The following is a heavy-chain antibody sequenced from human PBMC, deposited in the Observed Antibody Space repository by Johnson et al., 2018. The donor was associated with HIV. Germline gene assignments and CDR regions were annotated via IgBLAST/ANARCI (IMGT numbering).Heavy chain of an antibody. D-gene: IGHD3-22*01. CDR1: EFSFSTYA. V-gene: IGHV3-30-3*01. Sequence: QVQVVESGGGVVQPERSLRLSCAASEFSFSTYAMRWVRQAPGKGLEGVAVISDDGTNTDYADAVKGRFTISRDNFKNTLYLQMKSLRAEDTAVDYCVRDGDYYDRSGYRVDAFDVWGQGTMVTVAS. CDR2: ISDDGTNT. CDR3: VRDGDYYDRSGYRVDAFDV. J-gene: IGHJ3*01.